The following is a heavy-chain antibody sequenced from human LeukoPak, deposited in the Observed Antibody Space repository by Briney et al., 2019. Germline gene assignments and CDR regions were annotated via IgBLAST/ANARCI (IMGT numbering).Heavy chain of an antibody. Sequence: GSSVKVSCKASGGTFSSYAVSWVRQAPGQGLECMGGIIPIFGTANYAQKFQGRVTITADESTSTAYMELSSLRSEDTAVYYCATGPDWDYYFDYWGQGTLVTVSS. V-gene: IGHV1-69*01. D-gene: IGHD1-7*01. J-gene: IGHJ4*02. CDR2: IIPIFGTA. CDR1: GGTFSSYA. CDR3: ATGPDWDYYFDY.